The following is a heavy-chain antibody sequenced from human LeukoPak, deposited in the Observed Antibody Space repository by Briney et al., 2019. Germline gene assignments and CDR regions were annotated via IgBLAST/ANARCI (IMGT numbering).Heavy chain of an antibody. V-gene: IGHV3-30*18. Sequence: GGSLRHSCAASGFTFSSYGMHWVRQAPGKGLEWVAVISYDGSNKYYADSVKGRFTISRDNSKNTLYLQMNSLRAEDTAVYYCAKSLEGATGGYWGQGTLVTVSS. CDR3: AKSLEGATGGY. CDR1: GFTFSSYG. D-gene: IGHD1-26*01. J-gene: IGHJ4*02. CDR2: ISYDGSNK.